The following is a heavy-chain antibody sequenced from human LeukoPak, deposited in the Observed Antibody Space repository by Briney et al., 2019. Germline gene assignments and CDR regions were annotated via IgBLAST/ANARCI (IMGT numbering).Heavy chain of an antibody. D-gene: IGHD3-10*01. Sequence: TSQTLSLTCTVSGGSISSGSYYWSWIRQPPGKGLEWIGEINHSGSTNYNPSLKSRVTISVDTSKNQFSLKLSSVTAADTAVYYCARLRGLGAYCYYYYMDVWGKGTTVTVSS. CDR1: GGSISSGSYY. CDR3: ARLRGLGAYCYYYYMDV. J-gene: IGHJ6*03. V-gene: IGHV4-39*07. CDR2: INHSGST.